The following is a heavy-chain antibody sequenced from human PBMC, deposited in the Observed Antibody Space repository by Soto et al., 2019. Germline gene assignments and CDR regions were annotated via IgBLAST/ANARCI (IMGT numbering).Heavy chain of an antibody. CDR3: ARASGGNSGWGHWSDP. D-gene: IGHD2-21*02. CDR2: ISHSGTT. V-gene: IGHV4-38-2*01. CDR1: GHSISSGYY. J-gene: IGHJ5*02. Sequence: PSETLSLTCAVSGHSISSGYYWGWIRQPPGRGLEWIGSISHSGTTYYNPSLRSRVTISIDTSNNQFSLKLSSVTAADTAVYYCARASGGNSGWGHWSDPWGQGTLVTVSS.